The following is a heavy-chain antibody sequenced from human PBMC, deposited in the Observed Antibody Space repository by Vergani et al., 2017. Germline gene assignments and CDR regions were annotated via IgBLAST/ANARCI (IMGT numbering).Heavy chain of an antibody. CDR1: GESFSTHY. CDR2: INRSGST. D-gene: IGHD6-19*01. J-gene: IGHJ3*02. V-gene: IGHV4-34*01. Sequence: QVRLQQWGAGLLKASETLSITCAVFGESFSTHYWSWIRQPPGKGLEWVGEINRSGSTDYNPSLNSRVTISVDTSKNQFSLKLTSVTAADTAVYYCARLSSGWDIWGQGTMVTVSS. CDR3: ARLSSGWDI.